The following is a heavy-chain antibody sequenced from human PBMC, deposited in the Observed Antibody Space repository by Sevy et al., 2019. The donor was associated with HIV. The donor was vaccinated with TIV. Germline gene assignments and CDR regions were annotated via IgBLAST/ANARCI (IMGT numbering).Heavy chain of an antibody. J-gene: IGHJ4*02. CDR1: GFTFSNYA. CDR3: AKDVSDGYHYFLDF. CDR2: IWSDGAYQ. V-gene: IGHV3-30*02. Sequence: GGSLRLSCAATGFTFSNYAMHWVRQAPGKGMEWVAIIWSDGAYQYHGDSVKGRFTISRDNSKNTVYLQMNSLRAEDTAVYYCAKDVSDGYHYFLDFWGQGALVTVSS. D-gene: IGHD5-12*01.